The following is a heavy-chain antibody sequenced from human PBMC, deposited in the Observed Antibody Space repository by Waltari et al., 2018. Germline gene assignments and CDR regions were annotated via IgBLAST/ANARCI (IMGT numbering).Heavy chain of an antibody. V-gene: IGHV3-9*01. D-gene: IGHD2-15*01. Sequence: EVQLLESGGGLVQPGRSLRLSCAVSGFTFDDYAMYWVRQAPGKGLDGVAGIRWNSGNIDYADAVKGRFTISRDNAKSSLYLQMNSLRAEDSALYYCTTQIFIGLIDGGRNYWGQGTLVTVSS. CDR3: TTQIFIGLIDGGRNY. CDR1: GFTFDDYA. J-gene: IGHJ4*02. CDR2: IRWNSGNI.